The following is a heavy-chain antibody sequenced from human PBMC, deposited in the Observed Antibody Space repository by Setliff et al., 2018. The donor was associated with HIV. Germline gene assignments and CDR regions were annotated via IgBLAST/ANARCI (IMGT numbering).Heavy chain of an antibody. V-gene: IGHV3-73*01. CDR2: IRSKADKYAT. CDR1: GFTFSGAE. CDR3: ILPCTSGWHNWLDP. D-gene: IGHD6-19*01. Sequence: GGSLRLSCAASGFTFSGAEIHWVRQASGKGLEWVGHIRSKADKYATEYGASAKGRFITSRDDSKKTAYLQMSSLKTEDTAMYYCILPCTSGWHNWLDPWGQGTLVTVSS. J-gene: IGHJ5*02.